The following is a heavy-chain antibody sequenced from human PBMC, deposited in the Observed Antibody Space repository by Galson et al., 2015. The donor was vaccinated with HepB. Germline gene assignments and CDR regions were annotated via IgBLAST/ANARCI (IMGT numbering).Heavy chain of an antibody. CDR3: AKDRYSTGWYYLDY. CDR1: GFTFSTYA. J-gene: IGHJ4*02. Sequence: SLRLSCAASGFTFSTYAMSWVRQAPGKGLEWVSAISGSGGSTYYADSVKGRSTISRDNSKNTLYLHMNSLRAEDTAIYYCAKDRYSTGWYYLDYWGQGTLVTVSS. CDR2: ISGSGGST. V-gene: IGHV3-23*01. D-gene: IGHD6-19*01.